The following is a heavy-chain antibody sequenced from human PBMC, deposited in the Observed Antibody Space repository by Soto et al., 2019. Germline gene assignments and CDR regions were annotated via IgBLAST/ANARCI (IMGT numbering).Heavy chain of an antibody. V-gene: IGHV3-33*01. CDR3: AREGGGSYYSNFDY. J-gene: IGHJ4*02. D-gene: IGHD3-10*01. CDR2: IWFDGSHK. CDR1: GFTFRSYN. Sequence: GGSLRLSCAASGFTFRSYNMHWVRQAPGKGLEWVEVIWFDGSHKYSADSLEDRFTVSRDNSKNTLFLQMNSLRAEDTAVYYCAREGGGSYYSNFDYWGQGTLVTVSS.